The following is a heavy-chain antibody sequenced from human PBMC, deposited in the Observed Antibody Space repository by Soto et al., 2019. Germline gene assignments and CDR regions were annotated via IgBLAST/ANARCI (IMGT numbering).Heavy chain of an antibody. D-gene: IGHD6-19*01. Sequence: EVQLVESGGGLVQPGGSLRLSCAASGFSISSYWMNWVRQAPGKGLECVAIIRKDGSAKYYVDSVKGRFTISRDNAKNSISLQMNSPRDDDTAVYYCAGGSGWLSDYWGRGTLVTVSS. CDR3: AGGSGWLSDY. J-gene: IGHJ4*02. CDR2: IRKDGSAK. CDR1: GFSISSYW. V-gene: IGHV3-7*03.